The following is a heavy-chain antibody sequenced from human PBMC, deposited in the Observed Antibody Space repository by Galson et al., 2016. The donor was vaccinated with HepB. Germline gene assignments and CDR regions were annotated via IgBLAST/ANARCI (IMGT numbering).Heavy chain of an antibody. Sequence: SLRLSCAASGFTFSSYGMHWVRQAPGKGLEWLAVIWYDGSKKYHADSVKGRFTISRDNSKNTLYLQMNSLRAEDTAVFYCARGRYGSGGWYTPVDYWGQGTLVTVSS. V-gene: IGHV3-33*01. CDR3: ARGRYGSGGWYTPVDY. D-gene: IGHD6-13*01. J-gene: IGHJ4*02. CDR1: GFTFSSYG. CDR2: IWYDGSKK.